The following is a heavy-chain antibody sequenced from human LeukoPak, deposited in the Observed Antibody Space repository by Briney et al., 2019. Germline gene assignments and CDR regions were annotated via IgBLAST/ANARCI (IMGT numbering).Heavy chain of an antibody. Sequence: GASVKVSCKASAYTLTSYGTSWVRQAHGQGLEWEGWISAYNGKTNYTQKLQARVTMTTDTSTSTAYMELRSLRSDDTAGYYCARMGYCSSTSCYIDTYWGQGTLVTVSS. CDR1: AYTLTSYG. D-gene: IGHD2-2*02. V-gene: IGHV1-18*01. CDR2: ISAYNGKT. J-gene: IGHJ4*02. CDR3: ARMGYCSSTSCYIDTY.